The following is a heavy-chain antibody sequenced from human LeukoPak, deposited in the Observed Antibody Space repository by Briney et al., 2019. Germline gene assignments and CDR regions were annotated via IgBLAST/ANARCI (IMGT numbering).Heavy chain of an antibody. V-gene: IGHV3-53*01. CDR1: GVTVSSNY. CDR3: ARLPCNSSWSTCDS. CDR2: IYSGGST. D-gene: IGHD6-13*01. Sequence: GGSLRLSCAASGVTVSSNYMSWVRQAPGKGLEWVSVIYSGGSTYYADSVMGRFTISRDNSKNTLYLQMNSLRAEDTAVYYCARLPCNSSWSTCDSWGQGTLVTVSS. J-gene: IGHJ4*02.